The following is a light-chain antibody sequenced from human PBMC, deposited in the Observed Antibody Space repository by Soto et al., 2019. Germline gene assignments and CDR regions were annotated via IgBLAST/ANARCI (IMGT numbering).Light chain of an antibody. V-gene: IGKV1-5*01. J-gene: IGKJ1*01. CDR3: QQYDNLPWT. Sequence: DIQMTQSPFTLSASIGDRVTITCRASQSINNWLAWYQQKPGKAPKLLIYDASTLKSGVPSRFSGSGSATEFTLTISSLQPDDFATYYCQQYDNLPWTFGQGTKVDIK. CDR2: DAS. CDR1: QSINNW.